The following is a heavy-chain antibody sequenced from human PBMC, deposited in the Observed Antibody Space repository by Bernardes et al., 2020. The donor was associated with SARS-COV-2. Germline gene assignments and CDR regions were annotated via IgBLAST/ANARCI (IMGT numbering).Heavy chain of an antibody. J-gene: IGHJ6*02. CDR2: IWYDGSNK. D-gene: IGHD6-13*01. CDR1: GFFFSSCG. Sequence: GGTLSLSCSSSGFFFSSCGVHWVRKAPGKGMDWVAVIWYDGSNKYYADPVKGRFTISRDNSKNTLYLQMNSLRAEDTAVYYCARDQDSSSWYKSRFYYYYGMDVWGQGTTVTVSS. CDR3: ARDQDSSSWYKSRFYYYYGMDV. V-gene: IGHV3-33*01.